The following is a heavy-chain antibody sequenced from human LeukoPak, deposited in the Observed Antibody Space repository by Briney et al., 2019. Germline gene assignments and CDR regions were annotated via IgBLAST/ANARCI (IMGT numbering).Heavy chain of an antibody. J-gene: IGHJ6*03. CDR3: ARDSYYYYYMDV. Sequence: RGSLRLSCAASGFTLSDYAMNWVRQAPGKGLDWVSAISKSGGSAYYADSVKGRFTISRDNAKNSLYLQMNSLRAEDTAVYYCARDSYYYYYMDVWGKGTTVTVSS. V-gene: IGHV3-23*01. CDR2: ISKSGGSA. CDR1: GFTLSDYA.